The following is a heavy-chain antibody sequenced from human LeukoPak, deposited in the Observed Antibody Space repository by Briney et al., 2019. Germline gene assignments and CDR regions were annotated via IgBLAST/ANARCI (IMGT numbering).Heavy chain of an antibody. CDR1: GGTFSSYA. V-gene: IGHV1-69*06. D-gene: IGHD2-2*01. CDR3: ARVPVVPADLNYFDY. J-gene: IGHJ4*02. Sequence: ASVKVSCKASGGTFSSYAISWVRQAPGQGLEWMGGIIPIFGTANYAQKFQGRVTITADKYTSTAYMELSSLRSEDTAVYYCARVPVVPADLNYFDYWGQGTLVTVSS. CDR2: IIPIFGTA.